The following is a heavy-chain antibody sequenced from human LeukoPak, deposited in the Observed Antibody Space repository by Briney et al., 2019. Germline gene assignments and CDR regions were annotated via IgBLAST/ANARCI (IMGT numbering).Heavy chain of an antibody. D-gene: IGHD2-15*01. Sequence: PSETLSHTCRDSGASVSSYYWSWIRQTPGKGLEWIGFFYYSGSTNYNPSLNSRVTTSIDTSMNQLSLTLVSVTAADTAVYFCARHHDGGPKLRLDFWGLGVLVTVSS. V-gene: IGHV4-59*08. J-gene: IGHJ4*02. CDR1: GASVSSYY. CDR2: FYYSGST. CDR3: ARHHDGGPKLRLDF.